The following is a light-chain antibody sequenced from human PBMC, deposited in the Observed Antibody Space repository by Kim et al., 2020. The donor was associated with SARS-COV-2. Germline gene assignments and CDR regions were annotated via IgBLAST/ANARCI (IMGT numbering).Light chain of an antibody. V-gene: IGKV1-5*03. CDR1: QSINSD. CDR3: QQYKTYPLT. CDR2: QAS. Sequence: AFVGDRVTITCRASQSINSDLAWYQQKPGKAPKFLIHQASSLEGGVPSRFSGSGSGTEFTLTISSLQPDDSATYYCQQYKTYPLTFGGGTKVDIK. J-gene: IGKJ4*01.